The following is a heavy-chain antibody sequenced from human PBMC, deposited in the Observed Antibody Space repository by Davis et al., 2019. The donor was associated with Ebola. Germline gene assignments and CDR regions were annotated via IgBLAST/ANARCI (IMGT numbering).Heavy chain of an antibody. D-gene: IGHD3-3*01. J-gene: IGHJ6*02. CDR3: AKDTGYDFGVVIFYGMDV. CDR2: ISWDGGGT. CDR1: GFTFDDYA. Sequence: GESLKISCAASGFTFDDYAMHWVRQAPGKGLEWVSLISWDGGGTYYADSVKGRFTISRDNSKNSLYLQMNSLRAEDTALYYCAKDTGYDFGVVIFYGMDVWGQGTTVTVSS. V-gene: IGHV3-43D*03.